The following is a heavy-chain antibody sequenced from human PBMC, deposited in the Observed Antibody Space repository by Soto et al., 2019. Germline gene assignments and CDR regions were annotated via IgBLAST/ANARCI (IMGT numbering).Heavy chain of an antibody. V-gene: IGHV4-59*01. CDR2: IYYSGST. J-gene: IGHJ5*02. CDR1: GCSISSYS. D-gene: IGHD2-15*01. CDR3: ARFRYCSGGSCYSKTGKNWFDP. Sequence: SETLSLTCTVSGCSISSYSWSWIRQSPGKGLEWIGYIYYSGSTNYNPSLKSRVAISVDTSKNQFSLKLSSVTAADTAVYYCARFRYCSGGSCYSKTGKNWFDPWGQGTLVTVSS.